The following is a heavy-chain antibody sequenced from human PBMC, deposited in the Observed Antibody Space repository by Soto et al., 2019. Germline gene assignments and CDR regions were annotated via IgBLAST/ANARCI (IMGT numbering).Heavy chain of an antibody. J-gene: IGHJ4*02. Sequence: QVQLQESGPGLVKPSETLSLTCSISGGSISDYQWSWIRQPPGKGLAWIGYIYYSGRTNYNPALKSRVTISLDTSTKQFSLRLRSVTAADTAVYYCARMRGLGEISSYFDSRGQGVPVTVSS. V-gene: IGHV4-59*01. CDR3: ARMRGLGEISSYFDS. CDR1: GGSISDYQ. CDR2: IYYSGRT. D-gene: IGHD3-16*02.